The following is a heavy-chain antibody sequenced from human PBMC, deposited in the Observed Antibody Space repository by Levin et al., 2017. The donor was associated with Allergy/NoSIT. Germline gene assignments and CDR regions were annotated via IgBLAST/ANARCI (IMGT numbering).Heavy chain of an antibody. CDR1: GYSFTSYW. Sequence: VASVKVSCQASGYSFTSYWFGWVRQRPGKGLEWMGLIFPSDSDTRVSPAFRGQIIMSVDKSINTAYLQWSSLNVSDSAMYYCARRDSDGSNSFDYWGQGTLVTVSA. J-gene: IGHJ4*02. CDR3: ARRDSDGSNSFDY. CDR2: IFPSDSDT. V-gene: IGHV5-51*01. D-gene: IGHD4-23*01.